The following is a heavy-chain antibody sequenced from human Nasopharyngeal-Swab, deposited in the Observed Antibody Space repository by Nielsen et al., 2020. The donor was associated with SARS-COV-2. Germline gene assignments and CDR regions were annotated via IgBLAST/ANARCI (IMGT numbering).Heavy chain of an antibody. CDR3: ARDRGTYYYDSSGYYLDAFDI. J-gene: IGHJ3*02. CDR2: ISGSGSNT. Sequence: GGSLRLSCAASGFTFDNYAMSWVRQPPGRGLEWVSSISGSGSNTYYRDSVKGRFTISRDNSKNTLYLQMNSLRAEDTAVYYCARDRGTYYYDSSGYYLDAFDIWGQGTMVTVSS. CDR1: GFTFDNYA. V-gene: IGHV3-23*01. D-gene: IGHD3-22*01.